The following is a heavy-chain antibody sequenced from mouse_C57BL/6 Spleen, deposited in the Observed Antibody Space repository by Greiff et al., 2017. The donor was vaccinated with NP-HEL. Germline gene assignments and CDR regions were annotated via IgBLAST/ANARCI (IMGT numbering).Heavy chain of an antibody. J-gene: IGHJ2*01. CDR2: IYPGSGNT. CDR1: GYTFTDYY. Sequence: QVQLQQSGAELVRPGASVKLSCKASGYTFTDYYINWVKQRPGQGLEWIARIYPGSGNTYYNEKFKGKATLTAEKSSSTAYMQLSSLTSEDSAVYFCAREIYYDYPYYFDYWGQGTTLTVSS. V-gene: IGHV1-76*01. CDR3: AREIYYDYPYYFDY. D-gene: IGHD2-4*01.